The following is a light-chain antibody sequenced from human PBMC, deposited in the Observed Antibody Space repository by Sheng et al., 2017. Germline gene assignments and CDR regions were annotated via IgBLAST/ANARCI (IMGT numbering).Light chain of an antibody. CDR3: QQYNNLLFT. CDR2: DAT. J-gene: IGKJ3*01. CDR1: QDISYY. V-gene: IGKV1-33*01. Sequence: DIQLTQSPSSLSASVGDRVTITCQANQDISYYLNWYQXKPGKAPKLLIYDATFSETGVPSRFXGSGSGTDFTSPSPSLQPEDIGTYYCQQYNNLLFTFGPGTKVDLK.